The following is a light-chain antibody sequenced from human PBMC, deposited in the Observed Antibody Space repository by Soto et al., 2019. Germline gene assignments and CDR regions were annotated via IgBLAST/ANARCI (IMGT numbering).Light chain of an antibody. CDR2: XGN. CDR1: SSDVGGYNY. Sequence: QSVLTQPPSASGSPGQSVAISCTGTSSDVGGYNYVSLYQQHPGKAGKLMIYXGNKRPSGVPDRFSGSKSGNTASLTVSGLQAEDEADYYCSSYAGSSNVFGTGTKVTVL. CDR3: SSYAGSSNV. J-gene: IGLJ1*01. V-gene: IGLV2-8*01.